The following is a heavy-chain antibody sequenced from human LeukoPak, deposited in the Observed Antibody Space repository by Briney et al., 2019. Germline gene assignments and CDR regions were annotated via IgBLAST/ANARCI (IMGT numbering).Heavy chain of an antibody. CDR3: ARGYCRGGSCYSGDAFDI. J-gene: IGHJ3*02. V-gene: IGHV3-74*01. D-gene: IGHD2-15*01. CDR2: INSDGSST. CDR1: GFTFSTYW. Sequence: GGSLRLSCAASGFTFSTYWMSWVRQAPGKGLVWVSRINSDGSSTSYADSVKGRFTISRDNAKNTLYLQMNSLRAEDTAVYYCARGYCRGGSCYSGDAFDIWGQGTMVTVSS.